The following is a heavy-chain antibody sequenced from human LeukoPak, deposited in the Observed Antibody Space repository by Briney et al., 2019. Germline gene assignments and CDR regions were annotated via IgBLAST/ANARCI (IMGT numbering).Heavy chain of an antibody. CDR3: ARGDYGDYWNYYYMDV. CDR2: ISSTSSTI. D-gene: IGHD4-17*01. CDR1: GFTFSSYS. J-gene: IGHJ6*03. Sequence: GGSLRLSCAASGFTFSSYSTNWVRQAPGKGLEWVSYISSTSSTIYYADSVKGRFTISRDTAKNSLYLQMNSLRAEDTDVYSCARGDYGDYWNYYYMDVWGKETTVTVSS. V-gene: IGHV3-48*01.